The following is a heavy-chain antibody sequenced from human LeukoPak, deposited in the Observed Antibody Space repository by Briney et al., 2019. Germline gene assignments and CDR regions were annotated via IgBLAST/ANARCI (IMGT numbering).Heavy chain of an antibody. V-gene: IGHV3-48*03. CDR1: GFSFSSYA. CDR3: ARDVRYCSGGSCNSGDY. J-gene: IGHJ4*02. Sequence: GGSLRLSCAASGFSFSSYAMAWVRQAPGKGLEWVSYISSSGSTIYYADSVKGRFTISRDNAKNSLYLQMNSLRAEDTAVYYCARDVRYCSGGSCNSGDYWGQGTLVTVSS. D-gene: IGHD2-15*01. CDR2: ISSSGSTI.